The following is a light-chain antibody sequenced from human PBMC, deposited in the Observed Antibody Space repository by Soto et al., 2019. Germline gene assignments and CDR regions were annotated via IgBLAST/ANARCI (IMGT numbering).Light chain of an antibody. Sequence: EIVMTQSPATLSVSAGERATVSCRASQSVNSNLAWYQQKPGQVPRLLIYGASTRATGIPVRFSGSGSGTEFTLTISSLQSEDFAVYYCQQYNNWWTFGQGTKVEIK. CDR2: GAS. V-gene: IGKV3-15*01. CDR1: QSVNSN. CDR3: QQYNNWWT. J-gene: IGKJ1*01.